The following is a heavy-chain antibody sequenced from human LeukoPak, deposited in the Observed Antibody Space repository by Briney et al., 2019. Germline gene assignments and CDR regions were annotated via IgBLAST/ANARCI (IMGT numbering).Heavy chain of an antibody. Sequence: PGESLNISCKGSGYRFTSYWIGWVRQLPGKGLDWMGLIFLGDSDSRYSPSFQGPITISTDKSISTAYLQWSSLQASDTAMYDCARGPIVVVNDAFDIWGQGTTVTVSS. J-gene: IGHJ3*02. V-gene: IGHV5-51*01. D-gene: IGHD3-22*01. CDR2: IFLGDSDS. CDR1: GYRFTSYW. CDR3: ARGPIVVVNDAFDI.